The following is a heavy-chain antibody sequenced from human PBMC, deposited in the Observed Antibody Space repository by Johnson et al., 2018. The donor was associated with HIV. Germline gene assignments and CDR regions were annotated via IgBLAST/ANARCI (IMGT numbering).Heavy chain of an antibody. CDR1: GFTFSSYA. J-gene: IGHJ3*01. CDR3: ARAPHDAFDV. Sequence: QVQLVESGGGVVQPGRSLRLSCAASGFTFSSYAMHWVRQAPGKGLEWVAVISYAGGNKYYADSVKGRFTISRDNSKNTLYLQMHSLRAEDTAVYYCARAPHDAFDVWGQGTMVTVSS. V-gene: IGHV3-30*04. CDR2: ISYAGGNK.